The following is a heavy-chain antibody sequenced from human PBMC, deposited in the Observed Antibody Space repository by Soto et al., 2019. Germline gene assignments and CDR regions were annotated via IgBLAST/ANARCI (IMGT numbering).Heavy chain of an antibody. Sequence: SVKVSCKASGGTFSSYAISWVRQAPGQGLEWMGGIIPIFGTANYAQKFQGRVTITADESTSTAYMELGSLRSEDTAVYYCASTKQQLVRLYRRYYYYYGMDVWGQGTTVT. CDR3: ASTKQQLVRLYRRYYYYYGMDV. V-gene: IGHV1-69*13. D-gene: IGHD6-13*01. CDR1: GGTFSSYA. J-gene: IGHJ6*02. CDR2: IIPIFGTA.